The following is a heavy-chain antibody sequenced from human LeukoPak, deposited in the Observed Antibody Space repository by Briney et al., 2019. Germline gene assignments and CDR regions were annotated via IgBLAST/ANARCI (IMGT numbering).Heavy chain of an antibody. D-gene: IGHD5-18*01. CDR3: ARTQGSYDAFDI. Sequence: GGSLRLSCAASGFTFDDYAMHWVRQAPGKGLEWVSGISWNSGSIGYADSVKGRFTISRDNSKNTLYLQMNSLRAEDTAVYYCARTQGSYDAFDIWGQGTMVTVSS. J-gene: IGHJ3*02. V-gene: IGHV3-9*01. CDR1: GFTFDDYA. CDR2: ISWNSGSI.